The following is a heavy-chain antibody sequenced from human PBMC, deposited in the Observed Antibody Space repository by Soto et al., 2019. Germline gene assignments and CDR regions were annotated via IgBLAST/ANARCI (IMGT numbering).Heavy chain of an antibody. D-gene: IGHD6-19*01. J-gene: IGHJ4*02. CDR3: ARDGRERQWLDFFDY. CDR2: MSHDGRNK. CDR1: GFTFSSYA. V-gene: IGHV3-30*04. Sequence: QVQLVESGGGVVQPGRSLRLSCAASGFTFSSYAIHWVRQAPGKGLEWVAVMSHDGRNKYYAESLKGRFTISRDNSKNPLYLQMNSLRAEDTSVYYRARDGRERQWLDFFDYWGQGTQVTVSS.